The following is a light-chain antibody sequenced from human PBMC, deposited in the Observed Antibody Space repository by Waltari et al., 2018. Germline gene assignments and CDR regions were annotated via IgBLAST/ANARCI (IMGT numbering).Light chain of an antibody. CDR1: YPGSKS. V-gene: IGLV3-21*03. CDR3: QVLDVINNHVV. CDR2: DDS. Sequence: SYVLPQPPSVFVAPGKTANFSCEGNYPGSKSVQWYQQKPGQAPVLVLYDDSVRPSGIPERFSGSNSDNTATLTVSRVEVGDEADYYCQVLDVINNHVVFGGGTKLTV. J-gene: IGLJ3*02.